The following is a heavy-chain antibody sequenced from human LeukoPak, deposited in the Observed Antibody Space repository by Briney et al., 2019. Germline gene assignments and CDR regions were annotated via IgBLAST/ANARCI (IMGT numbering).Heavy chain of an antibody. CDR1: GFTFSSYS. CDR2: ISSSRTYI. J-gene: IGHJ6*02. Sequence: GGSLRLSCAASGFTFSSYSMTWVRQAPGKGLEWVSSISSSRTYIFYADSVKGRFTISRDNAKNSLYMQMNSLRVEDTAVYYCARALGVPNHTPLYYYGMDVWGQGTTVTVSS. CDR3: ARALGVPNHTPLYYYGMDV. V-gene: IGHV3-21*01. D-gene: IGHD3-10*01.